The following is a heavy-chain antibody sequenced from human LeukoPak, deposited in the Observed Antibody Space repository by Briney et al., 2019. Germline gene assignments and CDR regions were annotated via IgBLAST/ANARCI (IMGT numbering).Heavy chain of an antibody. J-gene: IGHJ4*02. CDR2: IYYSGST. D-gene: IGHD2-21*02. Sequence: SETLSLTCTVSGGSISSSSYYWGWIRQPPGKGLEWIGSIYYSGSTYYNPSLKSRVTISVDTSKNQFSLKLSSVTAADTAVYYCARQSSYCGGDCYPDSGDYWGQGTLVTVSS. CDR3: ARQSSYCGGDCYPDSGDY. CDR1: GGSISSSSYY. V-gene: IGHV4-39*01.